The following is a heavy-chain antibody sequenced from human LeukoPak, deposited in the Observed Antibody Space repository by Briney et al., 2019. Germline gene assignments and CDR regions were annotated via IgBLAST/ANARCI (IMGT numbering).Heavy chain of an antibody. J-gene: IGHJ6*02. CDR2: IDWDGDK. CDR1: GFSLSTSGMC. Sequence: GSGPALVKPTQTLTLTCTFSGFSLSTSGMCVSWIRQPPGKALEWLALIDWDGDKYYSTSLKTRLTISKDTSKNQVVLTMTNMDPVDTATYYCARIAAAGTIRYYYYGMDVWGQGTTVTVSS. D-gene: IGHD6-13*01. CDR3: ARIAAAGTIRYYYYGMDV. V-gene: IGHV2-70*01.